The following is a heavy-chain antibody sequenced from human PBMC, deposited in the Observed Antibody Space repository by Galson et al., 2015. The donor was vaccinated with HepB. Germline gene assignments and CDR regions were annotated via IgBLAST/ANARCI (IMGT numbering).Heavy chain of an antibody. Sequence: SVKVSCKASGGTFSSYAISWVRQAPGQGLEWMGWISAYNGNTNYAQKLQGRVTMTTDTSTSTAYMELRSLRSDDTAVYYCARTSSSWNYYYYYGMDVWGQGTTVTVSS. J-gene: IGHJ6*02. V-gene: IGHV1-18*01. CDR1: GGTFSSYA. CDR2: ISAYNGNT. D-gene: IGHD6-13*01. CDR3: ARTSSSWNYYYYYGMDV.